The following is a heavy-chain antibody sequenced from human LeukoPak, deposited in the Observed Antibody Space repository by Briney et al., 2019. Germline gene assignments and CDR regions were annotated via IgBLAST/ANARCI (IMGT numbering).Heavy chain of an antibody. J-gene: IGHJ4*02. CDR1: GGSISSSSYY. Sequence: SETLSLTSTVSGGSISSSSYYWGWIRQPPGKGLEWIGSIYYSGSTYYNPSLKSRVTISVDTSKNQFSLKLSSVTAADTAVYYCARQLGYCSSTSCYADKVDYWGQGTLVTVSS. CDR2: IYYSGST. D-gene: IGHD2-2*01. V-gene: IGHV4-39*01. CDR3: ARQLGYCSSTSCYADKVDY.